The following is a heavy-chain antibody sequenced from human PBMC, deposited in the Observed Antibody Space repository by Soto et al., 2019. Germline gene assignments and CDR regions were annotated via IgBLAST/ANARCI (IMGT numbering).Heavy chain of an antibody. Sequence: PSVKVSCKASGYTFTGYYMHWVRQAPGQGLEWMGWINPNSGGTNYAQKFQGWVTMTRDTSISTAYMELSRLRSDDTAVYYCARAHEHYYDSSGYYPYGMDVWGQGTTVTVSS. CDR3: ARAHEHYYDSSGYYPYGMDV. V-gene: IGHV1-2*04. J-gene: IGHJ6*02. CDR2: INPNSGGT. D-gene: IGHD3-22*01. CDR1: GYTFTGYY.